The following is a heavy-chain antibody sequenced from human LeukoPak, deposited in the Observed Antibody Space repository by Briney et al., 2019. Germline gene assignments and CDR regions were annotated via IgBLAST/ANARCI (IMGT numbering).Heavy chain of an antibody. Sequence: GRSLRLSCAASGFTFSRYAMHWIRQAPGKGLEWVAVAPHDGSDEDYADSVKGRFTISRDNSKNTLNLQMNSLGPEDTALYYCATGALYAFDIWGQGTMVSVSS. CDR3: ATGALYAFDI. CDR1: GFTFSRYA. CDR2: APHDGSDE. J-gene: IGHJ3*02. V-gene: IGHV3-30*04.